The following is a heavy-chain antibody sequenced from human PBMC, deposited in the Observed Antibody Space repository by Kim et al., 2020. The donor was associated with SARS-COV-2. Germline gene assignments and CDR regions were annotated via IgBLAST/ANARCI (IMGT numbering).Heavy chain of an antibody. Sequence: GGSLRLSCAASGFTFSSYDMHWVRQATGKGLEWVSAIGTAGDTYYPGSVKGRFTISRENAKNSLYLQMNSLRAGDTAVYYCARSLWVHYGMDVWGQGTTVTVSS. V-gene: IGHV3-13*01. J-gene: IGHJ6*02. CDR3: ARSLWVHYGMDV. CDR2: IGTAGDT. D-gene: IGHD3-16*01. CDR1: GFTFSSYD.